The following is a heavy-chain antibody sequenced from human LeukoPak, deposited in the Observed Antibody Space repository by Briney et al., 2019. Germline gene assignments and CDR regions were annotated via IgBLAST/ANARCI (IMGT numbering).Heavy chain of an antibody. Sequence: SQTLSLTCTVSGGSISSGGYYWSWIRQHPGKGLEWIGYIYYSGSTYYNPSLKSRVTISVDASKNQFSLKLSSVTAADTAVYYCARKGYGGTPTFDYWGQGTLVTVSS. CDR2: IYYSGST. V-gene: IGHV4-31*03. D-gene: IGHD4-23*01. CDR3: ARKGYGGTPTFDY. CDR1: GGSISSGGYY. J-gene: IGHJ4*02.